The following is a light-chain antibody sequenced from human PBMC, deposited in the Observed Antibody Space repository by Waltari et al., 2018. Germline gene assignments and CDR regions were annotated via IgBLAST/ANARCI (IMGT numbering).Light chain of an antibody. CDR2: LGS. Sequence: DIVMTQSPLSLPVTPGEPASISCRSSQILLHSNGYNYLDWYLQKPGQSPQILIYLGSNRASGVPDRFSGSGSGTDFTLKISRVEAEDAGVYYCMEALQSVTFGQGTRLEIK. V-gene: IGKV2-28*01. J-gene: IGKJ5*01. CDR3: MEALQSVT. CDR1: QILLHSNGYNY.